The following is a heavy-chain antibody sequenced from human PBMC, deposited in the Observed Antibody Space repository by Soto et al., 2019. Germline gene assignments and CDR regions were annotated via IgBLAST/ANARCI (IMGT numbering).Heavy chain of an antibody. D-gene: IGHD1-7*01. Sequence: GSLRLSCAASGFTFSSYGMHWVRQAPGKGLEWVAVISYDGSNKYYADSVKGRFTISRDNSKNTLYLQMNSLRAEDTAVYYCAKGVNWNYYFDYWGQGTLVTVSS. V-gene: IGHV3-30*18. CDR1: GFTFSSYG. J-gene: IGHJ4*02. CDR2: ISYDGSNK. CDR3: AKGVNWNYYFDY.